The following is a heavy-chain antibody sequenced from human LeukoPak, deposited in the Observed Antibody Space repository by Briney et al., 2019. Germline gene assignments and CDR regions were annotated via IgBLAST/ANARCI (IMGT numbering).Heavy chain of an antibody. J-gene: IGHJ4*02. D-gene: IGHD3-10*01. CDR2: IYSGGST. V-gene: IGHV3-66*01. CDR3: AKVTYGSGTYGAFDY. Sequence: GGSLRLSCAASGFTVSSNYMSWVRQAPGKGLEWVSVIYSGGSTYYADSVKGRFTISRDNSKNTLYLQMNSLRAEDTAVYYCAKVTYGSGTYGAFDYWGQGTLATVSS. CDR1: GFTVSSNY.